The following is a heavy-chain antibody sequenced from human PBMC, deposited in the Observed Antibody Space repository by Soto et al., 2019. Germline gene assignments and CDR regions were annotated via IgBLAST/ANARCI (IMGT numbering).Heavy chain of an antibody. CDR1: GGSISSYY. CDR3: ARVLYYYYYMDV. J-gene: IGHJ6*03. V-gene: IGHV4-59*08. Sequence: PSETLSLTCTVSGGSISSYYWSWIRQPPGKGLEWIGYIYYSGSTNYNPSLKSRVTISVDTSKNQFSLKLSSVTTADTAVYYCARVLYYYYYMDVWGKGTTVNVSS. CDR2: IYYSGST.